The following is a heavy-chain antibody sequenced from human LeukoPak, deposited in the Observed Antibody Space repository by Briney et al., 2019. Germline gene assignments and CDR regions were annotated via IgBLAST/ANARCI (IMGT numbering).Heavy chain of an antibody. CDR1: GFTFSSYA. CDR3: ARDKGSAYRLYYFDY. CDR2: IKQDGSEK. D-gene: IGHD6-25*01. J-gene: IGHJ4*02. V-gene: IGHV3-7*01. Sequence: GGSLRLSCAASGFTFSSYAMSWVRQAPGKGLEWVANIKQDGSEKYYVDSVKGRFTISRDNAKNSLYLQMNSLRAEDTAVYYCARDKGSAYRLYYFDYWGQGTLVTVSS.